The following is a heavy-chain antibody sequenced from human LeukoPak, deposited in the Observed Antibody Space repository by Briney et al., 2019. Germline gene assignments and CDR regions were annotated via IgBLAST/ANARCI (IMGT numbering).Heavy chain of an antibody. V-gene: IGHV3-30*04. CDR1: GFTFSSYA. CDR3: ASERSGSYGY. CDR2: ISYDGSNK. J-gene: IGHJ4*02. D-gene: IGHD3-10*01. Sequence: PGRSLRLSCAASGFTFSSYAMHWVRQAPGKGLEWVAVISYDGSNKYYADSVKGRFTISRDNSKNTLYLQMNSLRAEDTAVYYCASERSGSYGYWGQGTLVTVSS.